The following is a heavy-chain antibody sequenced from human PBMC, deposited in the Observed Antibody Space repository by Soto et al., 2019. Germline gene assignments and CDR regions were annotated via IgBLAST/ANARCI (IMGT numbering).Heavy chain of an antibody. D-gene: IGHD3-10*01. CDR3: ARDQGGEFLKWSGMDV. J-gene: IGHJ6*02. CDR2: IYNIGET. Sequence: QVQLQESGPGLVKPSETLSLTCTVSGDSISRYYWSWIRLSPGKGLELIGYIYNIGETNYNPSVKSRVTISVDRTKNQFSLKLSSVTAADTAVYYCARDQGGEFLKWSGMDVWGQGTRVIVSS. V-gene: IGHV4-59*01. CDR1: GDSISRYY.